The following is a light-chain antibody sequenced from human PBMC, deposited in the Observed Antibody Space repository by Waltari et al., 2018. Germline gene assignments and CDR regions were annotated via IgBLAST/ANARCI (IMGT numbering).Light chain of an antibody. Sequence: QSALTQPRSVSGSPGQSVTISCTGTSNDVGGYNFVSWYQHHPGKDPKLIIYGVRRRPSEVPDRFSGSKSDNTAALTISGLQAEDEAEYYCCSFAGTYTWVFGGGTKLTVL. CDR1: SNDVGGYNF. CDR3: CSFAGTYTWV. J-gene: IGLJ3*02. CDR2: GVR. V-gene: IGLV2-11*01.